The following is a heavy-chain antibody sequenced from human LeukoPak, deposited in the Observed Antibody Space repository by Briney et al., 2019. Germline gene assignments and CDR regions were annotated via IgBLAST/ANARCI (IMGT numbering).Heavy chain of an antibody. J-gene: IGHJ4*02. Sequence: GESLKISCVASGFTFSNYFMHWVRQAPGRGLDWVALIWSDGSSQYYADSVKGRFTISRDNSKNTLYLQMNSLRAEDTAVYYCASGVPAAIYWGQGTLVTVSS. D-gene: IGHD2-2*01. CDR1: GFTFSNYF. CDR2: IWSDGSSQ. V-gene: IGHV3-33*01. CDR3: ASGVPAAIY.